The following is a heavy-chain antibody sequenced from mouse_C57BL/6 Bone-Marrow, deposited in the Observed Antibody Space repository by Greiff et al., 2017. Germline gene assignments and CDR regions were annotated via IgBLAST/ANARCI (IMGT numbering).Heavy chain of an antibody. J-gene: IGHJ2*01. Sequence: QVQLQQPGAELVMPGASVKLSCKASGYTFTSYWMHWVKQRPGQGLEWIGVIDPSDSYTNYNQKFKGKSTLTVDKSSSTAYMQLSSLTSEDSAVYYCANNYDYGGGFDYWGQGTTLTVSS. CDR2: IDPSDSYT. CDR3: ANNYDYGGGFDY. V-gene: IGHV1-69*01. CDR1: GYTFTSYW. D-gene: IGHD2-4*01.